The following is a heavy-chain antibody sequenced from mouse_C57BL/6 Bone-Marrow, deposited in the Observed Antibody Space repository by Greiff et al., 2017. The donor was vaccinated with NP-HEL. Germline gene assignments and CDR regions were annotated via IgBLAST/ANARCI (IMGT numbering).Heavy chain of an antibody. CDR2: ISSGGSYT. D-gene: IGHD1-1*01. V-gene: IGHV5-6*01. CDR1: GFTFSSYG. CDR3: ARRDYGSSWYFDV. Sequence: EVQGVESGGDLVKPGGSLKLSCAASGFTFSSYGMSWVRQTPDKRLEWVATISSGGSYTYYPDSVKGRFTISRDNAKNTLYLQMSSLTSEDTAMYYCARRDYGSSWYFDVWGTGTTVTVSS. J-gene: IGHJ1*03.